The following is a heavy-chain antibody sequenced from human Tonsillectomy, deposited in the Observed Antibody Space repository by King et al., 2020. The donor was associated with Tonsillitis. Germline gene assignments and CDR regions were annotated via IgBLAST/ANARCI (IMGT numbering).Heavy chain of an antibody. CDR1: GFSFRNYG. Sequence: VQLVESGGGVVQPGRSLRLSCAASGFSFRNYGIHWVRQAPGKGLEWVAIIPYDGSNKYYADSVKGRFTVSRDNSKNTRYLQMNSLRVEDTAGYYCAKEIAAAGDSYYSYGMDVWGQGTAVTVSS. J-gene: IGHJ6*02. D-gene: IGHD6-13*01. CDR3: AKEIAAAGDSYYSYGMDV. V-gene: IGHV3-30*18. CDR2: IPYDGSNK.